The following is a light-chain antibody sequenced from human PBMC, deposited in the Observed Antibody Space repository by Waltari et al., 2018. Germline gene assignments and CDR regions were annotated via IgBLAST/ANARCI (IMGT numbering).Light chain of an antibody. J-gene: IGKJ2*01. Sequence: DIQMTQSPSSLSASVGDRVTITCRASQNIGTSLNWFQQKSGTATKFLISATSSLESGVPSRFSGSGSGTDFTLTVSSLQAEDVAVYYCQQYYTTPYTFGQGTKLEIK. CDR2: ATS. V-gene: IGKV1-39*01. CDR1: QNIGTS. CDR3: QQYYTTPYT.